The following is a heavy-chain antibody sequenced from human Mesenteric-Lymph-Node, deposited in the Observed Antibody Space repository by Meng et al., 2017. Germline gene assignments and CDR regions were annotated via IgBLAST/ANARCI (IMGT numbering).Heavy chain of an antibody. CDR1: GGSFSGYC. D-gene: IGHD1-14*01. J-gene: IGHJ4*02. CDR2: IYHSGST. Sequence: QVLLQRWGAGLLKPSETLSLTCAVYGGSFSGYCWSWIRQPPGKGLEWIGEIYHSGSTNYNPSLKSRVTMSVDNSKNQFSLKLNSMTAADTAVYYCARDPTGGEDHQRVWGQGTLVTVSS. CDR3: ARDPTGGEDHQRV. V-gene: IGHV4-34*01.